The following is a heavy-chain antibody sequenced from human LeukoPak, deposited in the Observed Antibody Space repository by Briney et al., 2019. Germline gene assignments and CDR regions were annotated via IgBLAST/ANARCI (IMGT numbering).Heavy chain of an antibody. Sequence: GGSLRLSCAASGFTFNNYEMNWVRQAPGKGLEWVSYVSTSGSSTSYADSVKGRFTGSRDNAKNSLYLQMNSLRAEDTAVYYCARGDYYDSSGYYNYYFDYWGQGTLVTVSS. V-gene: IGHV3-48*03. D-gene: IGHD3-22*01. CDR3: ARGDYYDSSGYYNYYFDY. CDR2: VSTSGSST. J-gene: IGHJ4*02. CDR1: GFTFNNYE.